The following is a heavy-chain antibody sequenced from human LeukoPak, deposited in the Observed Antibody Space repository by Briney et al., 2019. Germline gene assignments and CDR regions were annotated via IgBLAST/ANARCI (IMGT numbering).Heavy chain of an antibody. V-gene: IGHV1-18*01. Sequence: GASVKVSCKASGYTFTSYGISWVRQAPGQGLEWMGWISAYNGNTNYAQKLQGRVTMTTDTSTSTAYMELRSLRSDDTAVYYCARDFGAPHYYDSSGYSTWGQGTLVTVSS. J-gene: IGHJ5*02. CDR3: ARDFGAPHYYDSSGYST. CDR2: ISAYNGNT. D-gene: IGHD3-22*01. CDR1: GYTFTSYG.